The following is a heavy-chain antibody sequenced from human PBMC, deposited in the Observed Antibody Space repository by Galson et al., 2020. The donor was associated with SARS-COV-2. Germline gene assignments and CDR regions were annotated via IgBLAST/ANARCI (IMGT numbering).Heavy chain of an antibody. D-gene: IGHD3-16*01. V-gene: IGHV3-23*01. CDR3: AHSPVYTKVRAEYYGVDV. CDR1: GFTFSNFA. J-gene: IGHJ6*04. CDR2: ISSSGSDT. Sequence: GESLKISCATSGFTFSNFAMSWVRQVPGKGLEWVSSISSSGSDTHYADSVRGRFTISRDNSKLSLSLQMHSLRVEDTATYFCAHSPVYTKVRAEYYGVDVWCEGTTVTVAS.